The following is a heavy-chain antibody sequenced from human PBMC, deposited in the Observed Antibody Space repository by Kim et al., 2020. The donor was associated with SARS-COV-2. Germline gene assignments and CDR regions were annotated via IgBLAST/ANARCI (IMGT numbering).Heavy chain of an antibody. CDR2: ISSSSSYI. CDR3: ARYPITGDARPFRYYYYGMDV. V-gene: IGHV3-21*01. CDR1: GFTFSSYS. J-gene: IGHJ6*02. D-gene: IGHD1-20*01. Sequence: GGSLRLSCAASGFTFSSYSMNWVRQAPGKGLEWVSSISSSSSYIYYADSVKGRFTISRDNAKNSLYLQMNSLRAEDTAVYYCARYPITGDARPFRYYYYGMDVWGQGTTVTVSS.